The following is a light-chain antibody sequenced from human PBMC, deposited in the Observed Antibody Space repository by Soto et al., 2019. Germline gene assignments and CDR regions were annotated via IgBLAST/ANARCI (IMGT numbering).Light chain of an antibody. Sequence: EIVMTQSPATLSVSPGERATLSCRASQSVSSNLAWYQQKPGQAPRLLIYGASSRATAIPDRFSGSGSGTGFTLTISRLEPEDFAVYYCQQYGTSPLTFGGGTKVDIK. V-gene: IGKV3-20*01. CDR2: GAS. CDR3: QQYGTSPLT. CDR1: QSVSSN. J-gene: IGKJ4*01.